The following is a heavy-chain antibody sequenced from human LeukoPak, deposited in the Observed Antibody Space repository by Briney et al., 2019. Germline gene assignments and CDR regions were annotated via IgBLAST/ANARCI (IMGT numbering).Heavy chain of an antibody. J-gene: IGHJ4*02. CDR2: IYYSGST. D-gene: IGHD3-10*01. Sequence: SETLSLTCTVSGGSISSSSYYWGWIRQPPGKGLEWIGSIYYSGSTYYNPSLKSRVTISVDTSKNQFPLKLSSVTAADTAVYYCARDPGEGGSGSRPRPGFDYWGQGTLVTVSS. CDR1: GGSISSSSYY. CDR3: ARDPGEGGSGSRPRPGFDY. V-gene: IGHV4-39*06.